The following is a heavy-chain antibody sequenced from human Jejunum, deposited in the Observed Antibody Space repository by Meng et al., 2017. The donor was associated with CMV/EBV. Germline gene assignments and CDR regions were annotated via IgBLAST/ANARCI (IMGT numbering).Heavy chain of an antibody. CDR1: GFTFSRYW. CDR3: TMDLSGRVDY. J-gene: IGHJ4*02. V-gene: IGHV3-74*01. D-gene: IGHD1-26*01. Sequence: LSWAASGFTFSRYWMHWVRQVPGEGLVWVSRLNEDGSRTDYADSVKGRFTISRDNARNTLYLQMNSLRGEDTAVYYCTMDLSGRVDYWGQGTLVTVSS. CDR2: LNEDGSRT.